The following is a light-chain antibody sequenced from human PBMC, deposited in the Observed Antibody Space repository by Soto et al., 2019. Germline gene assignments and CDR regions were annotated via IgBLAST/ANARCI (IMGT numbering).Light chain of an antibody. J-gene: IGKJ3*01. CDR2: DAS. V-gene: IGKV3D-11*01. Sequence: EIVLTQSPATLCFSPLEGAALSCIAGQGVSSYLAWYQQKPGQAPRLLIYDASNRATGIPARFSGSGPGTDFTLTISSLEPEDFAVYYCQQRSNWHPGVTFGPGTKVDIK. CDR3: QQRSNWHPGVT. CDR1: QGVSSY.